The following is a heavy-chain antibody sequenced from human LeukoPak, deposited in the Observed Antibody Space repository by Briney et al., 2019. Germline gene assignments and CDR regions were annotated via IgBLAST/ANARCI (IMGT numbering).Heavy chain of an antibody. CDR3: ARADATSLYYYDSSGYSDFDY. V-gene: IGHV4-34*01. J-gene: IGHJ4*02. D-gene: IGHD3-22*01. Sequence: SETLSLTCAVYGGSFSGYYWSWIRQPPGKGLEWIGYIYYSGSTYYNPSLKSRVTISVDTSKNQFSLKLSSVTAADTAVYYCARADATSLYYYDSSGYSDFDYWGQGTLVTVSS. CDR1: GGSFSGYY. CDR2: IYYSGST.